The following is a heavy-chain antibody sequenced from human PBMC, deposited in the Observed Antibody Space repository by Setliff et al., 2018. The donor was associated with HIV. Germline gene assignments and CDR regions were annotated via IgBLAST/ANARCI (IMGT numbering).Heavy chain of an antibody. D-gene: IGHD2-15*01. CDR1: GGSISSGGYC. CDR3: ARGGLLDPALAATKNWFDP. J-gene: IGHJ5*02. CDR2: IYYSGSA. Sequence: PSETLSLTCTVSGGSISSGGYCWSWIRQHPGKGLEWIGYIYYSGSASYNPSLKSRTTILVDTSRNHFSMKLSSVTAADTAVYYCARGGLLDPALAATKNWFDPWGQGTVVTVSS. V-gene: IGHV4-31*03.